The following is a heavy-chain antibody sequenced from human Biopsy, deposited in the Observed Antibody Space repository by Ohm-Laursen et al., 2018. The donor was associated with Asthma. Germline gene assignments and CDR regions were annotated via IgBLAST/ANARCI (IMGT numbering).Heavy chain of an antibody. D-gene: IGHD2-2*01. V-gene: IGHV1-2*06. CDR3: ARGSGSSLSYPDAFDI. J-gene: IGHJ3*02. Sequence: ASVKVSCKASGYPFIGYHIHWMRQAPGQGLEWMGRINPNSGATNYAQKFQGRVTMTRDTSISTAYMEVSRLRSDDTAVYYCARGSGSSLSYPDAFDIWGQGTMVTVSS. CDR2: INPNSGAT. CDR1: GYPFIGYH.